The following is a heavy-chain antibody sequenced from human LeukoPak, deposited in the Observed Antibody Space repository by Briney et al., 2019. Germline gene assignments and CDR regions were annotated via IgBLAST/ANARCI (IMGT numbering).Heavy chain of an antibody. V-gene: IGHV3-20*04. CDR2: IDWKGRPT. J-gene: IGHJ5*02. Sequence: SGGSLRLSCAASGFSFDDYDMAWLRQAPGKGLEWVSDIDWKGRPTSYADSVKGRFTISRDNAQKSLYLQMDSLRAEDTALYYCAREVYRIGVGGFDPWGQGTLVTVSS. CDR3: AREVYRIGVGGFDP. D-gene: IGHD6-19*01. CDR1: GFSFDDYD.